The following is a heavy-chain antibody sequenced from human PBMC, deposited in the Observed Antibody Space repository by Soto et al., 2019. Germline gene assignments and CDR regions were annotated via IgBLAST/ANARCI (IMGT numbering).Heavy chain of an antibody. CDR3: ASAEYQLLAVLDY. J-gene: IGHJ4*02. CDR2: IYYSGST. V-gene: IGHV4-30-4*01. CDR1: GGSISSGDYY. D-gene: IGHD2-2*01. Sequence: SETLSLTCTVSGGSISSGDYYWSWIRQPPGKGLEWIGYIYYSGSTYYNPSLKSRVTISVDTSKNQFSLKLSSVTAADTAVYYCASAEYQLLAVLDYWGQGTLVTVS.